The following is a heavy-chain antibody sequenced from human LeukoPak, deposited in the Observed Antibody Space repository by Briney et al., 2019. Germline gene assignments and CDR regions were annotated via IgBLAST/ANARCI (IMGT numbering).Heavy chain of an antibody. CDR1: GFPFSSYW. J-gene: IGHJ4*02. CDR3: VGTGPLSSNGWDFNY. CDR2: IYSDGST. Sequence: GGSLRLSCVASGFPFSSYWMTWVRQAPGKGLEWVSVIYSDGSTYYADSVKGRFSISRDNSKNMLFLQMNSLRAEDTAVYYCVGTGPLSSNGWDFNYWGQGTLVTVSS. V-gene: IGHV3-66*01. D-gene: IGHD6-19*01.